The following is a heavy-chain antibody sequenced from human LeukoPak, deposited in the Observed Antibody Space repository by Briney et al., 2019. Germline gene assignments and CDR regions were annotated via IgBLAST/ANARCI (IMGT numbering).Heavy chain of an antibody. CDR3: AREGSGRTAYNDGLDV. J-gene: IGHJ3*01. CDR2: IRSGGST. D-gene: IGHD3-10*01. Sequence: PGGSLRLSCAASGFTVSSSYMTWVRQAPGKGLEWVSVIRSGGSTVYADSVKGRFTISRDNSKNTLYLQLNSLRAEDTAAYYCAREGSGRTAYNDGLDVWGQGTMVTVSS. CDR1: GFTVSSSY. V-gene: IGHV3-53*01.